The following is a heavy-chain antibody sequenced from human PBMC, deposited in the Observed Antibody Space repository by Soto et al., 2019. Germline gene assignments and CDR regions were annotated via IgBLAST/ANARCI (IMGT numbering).Heavy chain of an antibody. V-gene: IGHV4-34*01. CDR3: ARGENTIFGVVGDYYYYYGMDV. Sequence: SETLSLTCAVCGGSFSGYYWSWIRQPPGKGLEWIGEINHSGSTNYNPSLKSRVTIPVDTSKNQFSLKLSSVTAADTAVYYCARGENTIFGVVGDYYYYYGMDVWGQGTTVTVSS. D-gene: IGHD3-3*01. CDR1: GGSFSGYY. J-gene: IGHJ6*02. CDR2: INHSGST.